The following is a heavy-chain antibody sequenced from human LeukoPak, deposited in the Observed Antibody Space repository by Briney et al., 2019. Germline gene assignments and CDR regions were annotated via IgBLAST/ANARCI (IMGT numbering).Heavy chain of an antibody. V-gene: IGHV1-69*13. CDR1: GGTFSGYA. CDR2: IIPIFGTA. D-gene: IGHD2-15*01. J-gene: IGHJ4*02. CDR3: ARLGVVAVYTAFGDY. Sequence: GASVKVSCKASGGTFSGYAISWVRQAPGQGLEWMGGIIPIFGTANYAQKFQGRVTITADESTSTAYMELSSLRSEDTAVYYCARLGVVAVYTAFGDYWGQGTRATVSS.